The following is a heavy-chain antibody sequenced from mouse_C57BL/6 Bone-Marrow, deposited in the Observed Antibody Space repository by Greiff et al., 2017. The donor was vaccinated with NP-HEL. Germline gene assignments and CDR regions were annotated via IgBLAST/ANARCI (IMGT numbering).Heavy chain of an antibody. Sequence: QVQLQQSGAELARPGASVKLSCKASGYTFTSYGISWVKQGTGQGLEWIGEIYPRSGNTYYNEKFKGKATLTADKSSSTAYMELRSLTSEDSAVYFCARGATVVGDWGQGTLVTVSA. J-gene: IGHJ3*01. D-gene: IGHD1-1*01. CDR2: IYPRSGNT. V-gene: IGHV1-81*01. CDR1: GYTFTSYG. CDR3: ARGATVVGD.